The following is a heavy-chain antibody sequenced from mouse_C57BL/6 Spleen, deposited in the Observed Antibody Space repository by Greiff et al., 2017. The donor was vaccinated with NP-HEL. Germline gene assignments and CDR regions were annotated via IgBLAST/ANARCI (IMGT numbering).Heavy chain of an antibody. CDR3: ARKGRSYGYFDV. V-gene: IGHV1-82*01. CDR1: GYAFSSSW. CDR2: IYPGDGDT. Sequence: QVQLQQSGPELVKPGASVKISCKASGYAFSSSWMNWVKQRPGKGLEWIGRIYPGDGDTNYNGKFKGKATLTADKSSSTAYMQLSSLTSEDSAVYFCARKGRSYGYFDVWGTGTTVTVSS. J-gene: IGHJ1*03.